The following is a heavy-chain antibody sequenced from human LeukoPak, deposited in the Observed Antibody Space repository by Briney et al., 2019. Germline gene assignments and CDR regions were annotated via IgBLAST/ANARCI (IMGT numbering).Heavy chain of an antibody. V-gene: IGHV1-18*01. J-gene: IGHJ4*02. Sequence: ASVKVSCKASGYTFTSYGISWVRQAPGQGLEWMGWISAYNGNTNYAQKLQGRVTMTTDTFTNTAYMELRSLRSDDTAVYYCAREGFHSSGWYDDYWGQGTLVTVSS. D-gene: IGHD6-19*01. CDR2: ISAYNGNT. CDR1: GYTFTSYG. CDR3: AREGFHSSGWYDDY.